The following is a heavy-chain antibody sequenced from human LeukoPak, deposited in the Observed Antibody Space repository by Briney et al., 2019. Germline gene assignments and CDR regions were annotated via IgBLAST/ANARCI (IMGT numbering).Heavy chain of an antibody. CDR1: GFTFSSYS. Sequence: GGSLRLSCAASGFTFSSYSMNWVRQAPGKGLEWVSYISTSSNTIYYADSLKGRFTISRDNAKNTLYLQMNSLRAEDTAVYYCARAGIPGAFDIWGQGTMVTVSS. CDR3: ARAGIPGAFDI. CDR2: ISTSSNTI. J-gene: IGHJ3*02. V-gene: IGHV3-48*01.